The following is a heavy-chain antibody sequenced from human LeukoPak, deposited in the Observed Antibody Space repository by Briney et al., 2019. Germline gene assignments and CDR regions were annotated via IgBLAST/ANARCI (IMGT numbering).Heavy chain of an antibody. CDR3: AGGVVTDAFDI. CDR2: IWYDGSNK. D-gene: IGHD2-21*02. J-gene: IGHJ3*02. V-gene: IGHV3-33*01. CDR1: GFTFSSYG. Sequence: GGSLRLSCAASGFTFSSYGMHWVRQAPGKGLEWVAVIWYDGSNKYYADSVKGRFTISRDNSKNALYLQMNSLRAEDTAVYYCAGGVVTDAFDIWGQGTMVTVSS.